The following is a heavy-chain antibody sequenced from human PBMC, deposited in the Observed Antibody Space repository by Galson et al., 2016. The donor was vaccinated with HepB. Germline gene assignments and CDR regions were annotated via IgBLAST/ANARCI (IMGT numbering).Heavy chain of an antibody. CDR3: AREGWAGRRYYFYMDV. D-gene: IGHD6-19*01. CDR2: TYYRSKWYN. CDR1: GDSVSSNTAA. J-gene: IGHJ6*03. V-gene: IGHV6-1*01. Sequence: CAISGDSVSSNTAAWNWIRQSPSRGLEWLGRTYYRSKWYNYFAMSVKSRIIIDADTSKNQFSLQLNSVTPEYTAVYYCAREGWAGRRYYFYMDVWGKGTRVIVSS.